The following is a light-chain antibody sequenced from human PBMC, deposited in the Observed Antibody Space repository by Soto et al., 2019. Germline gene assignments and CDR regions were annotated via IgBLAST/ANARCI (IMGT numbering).Light chain of an antibody. J-gene: IGKJ1*01. Sequence: EIVLTQSPGTLSLSPGERATLSCRASQSVDSNYLAWYQQKRGQAPRLLIYGASSRATGIPDRFSGSGSGTDFTLTIGRVAPEDFAVYYCQQYGRSPPTFGQGTKVEIK. CDR1: QSVDSNY. CDR2: GAS. V-gene: IGKV3-20*01. CDR3: QQYGRSPPT.